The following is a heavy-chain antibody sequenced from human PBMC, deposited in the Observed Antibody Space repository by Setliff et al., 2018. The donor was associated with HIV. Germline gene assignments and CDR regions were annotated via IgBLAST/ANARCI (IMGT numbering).Heavy chain of an antibody. Sequence: SETLSLTCGVSGYSIISPYYWGWIRQPPGKRLEWIGSINHSGITYYNPSLKSRVTISVDTSKNQFSLNLNSVTAADTAVYYCATILVYGVYKWFNPWGQGTLVTVSS. CDR3: ATILVYGVYKWFNP. CDR2: INHSGIT. V-gene: IGHV4-38-2*01. CDR1: GYSIISPYY. J-gene: IGHJ5*02. D-gene: IGHD3-3*01.